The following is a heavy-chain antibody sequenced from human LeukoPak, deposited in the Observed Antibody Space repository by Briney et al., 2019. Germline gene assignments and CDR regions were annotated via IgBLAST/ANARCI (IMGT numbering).Heavy chain of an antibody. J-gene: IGHJ4*02. V-gene: IGHV3-30*04. CDR3: ARPRLGYCSSTSCYTPDY. CDR1: GFTFSSYA. Sequence: PGGSLRLSCAASGFTFSSYAMLWVRQAPGKGLEWVAVISYDGSNKYYADSVKGRFTISRDNSKNTLYLQMNSLRAEDTAVYYCARPRLGYCSSTSCYTPDYWGQGTLVTVSS. CDR2: ISYDGSNK. D-gene: IGHD2-2*02.